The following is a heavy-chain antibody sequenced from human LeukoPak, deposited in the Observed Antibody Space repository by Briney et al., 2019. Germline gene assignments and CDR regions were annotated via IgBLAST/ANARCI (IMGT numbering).Heavy chain of an antibody. CDR1: EFTFSSHQ. CDR2: ITQEGSEK. J-gene: IGHJ3*01. D-gene: IGHD2-15*01. V-gene: IGHV3-7*01. Sequence: GGSLRLSCAASEFTFSSHQMSWVRQPPGKGLEWVAKITQEGSEKYYMDSVKGRFIISRDNGKNSLYLQMTSLRVEDRAVYYCARDSRQDNAFDLWGQGTMVTVSS. CDR3: ARDSRQDNAFDL.